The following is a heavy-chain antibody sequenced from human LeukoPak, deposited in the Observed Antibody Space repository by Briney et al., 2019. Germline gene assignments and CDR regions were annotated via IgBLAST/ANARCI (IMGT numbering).Heavy chain of an antibody. Sequence: ASAKVSCKASGYTFTGYYMHWVRQAPGQGLEWMGWSNPNSGGTNYAQKFQGRVTMTTDKSISTAYMELSRLRSDDTAVYYCARVDYYDSSGYSTPWEYFQHWGQGTLVTVSS. V-gene: IGHV1-2*02. CDR2: SNPNSGGT. D-gene: IGHD3-22*01. CDR3: ARVDYYDSSGYSTPWEYFQH. J-gene: IGHJ1*01. CDR1: GYTFTGYY.